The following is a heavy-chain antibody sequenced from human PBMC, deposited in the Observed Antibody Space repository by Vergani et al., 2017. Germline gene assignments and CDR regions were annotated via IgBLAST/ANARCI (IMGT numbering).Heavy chain of an antibody. CDR2: VLLDGSNE. J-gene: IGHJ4*02. V-gene: IGHV3-30*02. Sequence: QVQLVQSGGGVVQPGGSLRLSCVASGFTFNRYGMQWVRQAPGKGLEWVAYVLLDGSNEYYADSVKGRFIVSRDNSNDALYLQMNSLRTDDTAVYYCARDLAYCHEGSCARWGQGSVVTVSS. D-gene: IGHD2-15*01. CDR3: ARDLAYCHEGSCAR. CDR1: GFTFNRYG.